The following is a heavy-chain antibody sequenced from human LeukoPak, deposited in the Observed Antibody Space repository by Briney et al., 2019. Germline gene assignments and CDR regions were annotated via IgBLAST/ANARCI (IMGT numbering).Heavy chain of an antibody. Sequence: SQTLSLTLDISGDSVSINRAAWNWIRQSPSRGLECLGRTYYRSKWYNDYAISVKSRMTINADTSKNQFSLQLNSVTPEDTAVYYCAKGRWALFDCWGQGTLVIVSS. D-gene: IGHD3-10*01. CDR2: TYYRSKWYN. V-gene: IGHV6-1*01. J-gene: IGHJ4*02. CDR1: GDSVSINRAA. CDR3: AKGRWALFDC.